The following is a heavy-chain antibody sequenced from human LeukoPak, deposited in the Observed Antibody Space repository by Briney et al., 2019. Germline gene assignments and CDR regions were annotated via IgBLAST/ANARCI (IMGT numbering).Heavy chain of an antibody. CDR2: IGKNQ. CDR3: AKGSNGDYDN. D-gene: IGHD4-17*01. CDR1: RXSLGNFV. Sequence: GGSLRLSCAPSRXSLGNFVMTWVRQAPGKGLEWVATIGKNQYYADSVKGRFTISKDNSKNMMYLQMDSLGVDDTAIYYCAKGSNGDYDNWGREPWSPSPQ. V-gene: IGHV3-23*01. J-gene: IGHJ4*02.